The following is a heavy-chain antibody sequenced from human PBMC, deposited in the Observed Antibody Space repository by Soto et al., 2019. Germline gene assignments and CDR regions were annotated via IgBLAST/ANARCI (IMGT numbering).Heavy chain of an antibody. D-gene: IGHD3-22*01. J-gene: IGHJ4*02. V-gene: IGHV3-15*07. Sequence: GGSLRLSCAASGFIFSNAWLNWVRQAPGKGLEWVGRIKSRPDGGTTDYAAPVKGRFSISRDDSKNTVYLQMINLKTEDTAVYYCTTDQPYYYDGRAYDHWGQGTLVTVSS. CDR3: TTDQPYYYDGRAYDH. CDR1: GFIFSNAW. CDR2: IKSRPDGGTT.